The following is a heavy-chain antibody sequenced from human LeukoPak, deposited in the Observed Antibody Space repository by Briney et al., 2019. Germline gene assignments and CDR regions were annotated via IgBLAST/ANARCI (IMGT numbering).Heavy chain of an antibody. CDR2: ISWNSGSI. D-gene: IGHD6-19*01. Sequence: PGRSLTLSCAASGFTFNDYAMHWVRQAPGKGLEWVSGISWNSGSIGYAGSVKGRFTISRDNAKNSLYLQMNSLRAEDTALYYCAKGYTSGYISVADYWGQGTLVTVSS. V-gene: IGHV3-9*01. CDR3: AKGYTSGYISVADY. J-gene: IGHJ4*02. CDR1: GFTFNDYA.